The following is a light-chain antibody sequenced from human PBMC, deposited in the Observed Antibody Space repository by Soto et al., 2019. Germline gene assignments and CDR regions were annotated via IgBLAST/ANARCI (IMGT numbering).Light chain of an antibody. CDR1: QSVSNN. CDR3: QQSYSWPRT. V-gene: IGKV3-15*01. CDR2: GAS. Sequence: ETVMTQSPATLSVSPGERATLSCRASQSVSNNLAWYQQKPGQAPRLLIWGASTGATGDPARFSGSGSGTEFTLTISSLQSEDFAVYYCQQSYSWPRTFGQGTKVEIK. J-gene: IGKJ2*01.